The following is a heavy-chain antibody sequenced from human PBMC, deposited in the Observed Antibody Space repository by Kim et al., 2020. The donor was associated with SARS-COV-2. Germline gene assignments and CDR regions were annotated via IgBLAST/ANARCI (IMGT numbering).Heavy chain of an antibody. D-gene: IGHD4-4*01. V-gene: IGHV3-23*01. J-gene: IGHJ4*02. Sequence: GGSLRLSCAASGFSFYNYATTWVRQAPGKGLEWVSSIRGTGTATYYADSVKGRFTISRDNSKKTLYLQMNSSRVEDTAVYYCAKDGNYAMGTRMGIGGQGSVITVSS. CDR2: IRGTGTAT. CDR1: GFSFYNYA. CDR3: AKDGNYAMGTRMGI.